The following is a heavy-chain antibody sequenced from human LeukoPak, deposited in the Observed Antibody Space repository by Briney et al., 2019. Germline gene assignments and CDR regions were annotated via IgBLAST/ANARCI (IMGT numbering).Heavy chain of an antibody. CDR3: AGGDTAMVNGDY. J-gene: IGHJ4*02. Sequence: SETLSLTCAVYGGSFSGYYWSWIRQPPGKGLEWIGEINHSGSTNYNPSLKSRVTISVDTSKNQFSLKLSSVTAADTAVYYCAGGDTAMVNGDYWGQGTLVTVSS. V-gene: IGHV4-34*01. D-gene: IGHD5-18*01. CDR1: GGSFSGYY. CDR2: INHSGST.